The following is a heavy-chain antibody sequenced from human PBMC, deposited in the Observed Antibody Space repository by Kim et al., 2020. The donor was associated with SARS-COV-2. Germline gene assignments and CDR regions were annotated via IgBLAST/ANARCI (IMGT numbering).Heavy chain of an antibody. V-gene: IGHV1-3*01. Sequence: QKLPGRVTITRDTSASTAFMELSSLTSEDTAIYYCARDGTTRNGGYYFDYWGQGALVTVSS. CDR3: ARDGTTRNGGYYFDY. D-gene: IGHD1-1*01. J-gene: IGHJ4*01.